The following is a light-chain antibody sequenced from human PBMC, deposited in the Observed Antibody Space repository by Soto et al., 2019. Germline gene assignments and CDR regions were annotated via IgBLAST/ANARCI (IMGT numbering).Light chain of an antibody. V-gene: IGKV1-8*01. CDR1: QDISSY. CDR3: QQYFSYPYT. J-gene: IGKJ2*01. CDR2: AAA. Sequence: AIRMTQSPSSFSASTGDRVTITCRASQDISSYLAWYQQKVGKAPKLLIYAAATLQRGAPSRFSGSGSGTDFTLTISRLQSEDFATYCCQQYFSYPYTFGQGTKLE.